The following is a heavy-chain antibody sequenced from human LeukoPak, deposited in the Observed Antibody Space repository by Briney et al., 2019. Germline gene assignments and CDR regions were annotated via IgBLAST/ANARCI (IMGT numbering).Heavy chain of an antibody. Sequence: PGGSLRLSCAVYGFGVSSFGMSWVRQAPGRGLEWLSAISVDGERTYYADSVKGRFFISRDTSKNTLDLQLSSLRGDDTAVYYCAQGYLSGWYPYWGQGSLVTVSS. CDR2: ISVDGERT. V-gene: IGHV3-23*01. J-gene: IGHJ4*02. CDR1: GFGVSSFG. D-gene: IGHD6-19*01. CDR3: AQGYLSGWYPY.